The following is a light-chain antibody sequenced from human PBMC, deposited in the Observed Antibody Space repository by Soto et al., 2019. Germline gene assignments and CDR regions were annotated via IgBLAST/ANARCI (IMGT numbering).Light chain of an antibody. CDR1: NIGSKS. Sequence: SYELTQPPSVSVAPGQTARIPCGGNNIGSKSVNWYQHKPGQAPVLVVYDDSDRPSGIPDRFSGSKSDNTASLTISGLQADDEADYYCCSYAGSYILAIFGGGTKVTVL. CDR3: CSYAGSYILAI. V-gene: IGLV3-21*02. J-gene: IGLJ2*01. CDR2: DDS.